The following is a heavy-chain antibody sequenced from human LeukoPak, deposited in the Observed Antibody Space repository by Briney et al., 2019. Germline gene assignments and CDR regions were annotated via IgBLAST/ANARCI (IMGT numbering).Heavy chain of an antibody. Sequence: SVKVSCKASGGTFSSYAISWVRQAPGQGLEWMGGIIPIFGTANYAQKFQGRVTITTGESTSTAYMELSSLRSEDTAVYYCARVVAATYGFDYWGQGTLVTVST. CDR3: ARVVAATYGFDY. J-gene: IGHJ4*02. V-gene: IGHV1-69*05. CDR1: GGTFSSYA. CDR2: IIPIFGTA. D-gene: IGHD2-15*01.